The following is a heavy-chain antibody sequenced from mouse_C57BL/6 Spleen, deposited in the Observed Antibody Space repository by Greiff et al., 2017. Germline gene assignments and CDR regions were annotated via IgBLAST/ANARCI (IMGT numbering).Heavy chain of an antibody. Sequence: VQLQQSGAELVKPGASVKISCKASGYAFRSYWMNWVKQRPGKGLEWIGQIYPGDGDTNYNGKFKGKATLTADKSSSTAYMQLSSLTSEDSAVYFCARGGGNYNAMDYWGQGTSVTVSS. D-gene: IGHD2-1*01. CDR1: GYAFRSYW. CDR3: ARGGGNYNAMDY. J-gene: IGHJ4*01. CDR2: IYPGDGDT. V-gene: IGHV1-80*01.